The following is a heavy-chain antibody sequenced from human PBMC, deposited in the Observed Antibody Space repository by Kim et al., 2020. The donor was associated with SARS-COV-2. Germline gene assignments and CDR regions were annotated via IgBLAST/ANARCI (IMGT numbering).Heavy chain of an antibody. CDR3: ARDDAWLVPVY. CDR1: GFTFGDYC. D-gene: IGHD3-22*01. Sequence: GGSLRLSCAASGFTFGDYCMPWVRQAPGKGLEWVSHIGWDGGGTYYADSVKGRFTISRDNTKNSLYLQMNSLRAEDTAVYYCARDDAWLVPVYWGQGTLVTVSS. V-gene: IGHV3-7*01. CDR2: IGWDGGGT. J-gene: IGHJ4*02.